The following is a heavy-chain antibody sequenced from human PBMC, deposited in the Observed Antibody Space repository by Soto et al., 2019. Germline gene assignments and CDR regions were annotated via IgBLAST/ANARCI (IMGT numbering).Heavy chain of an antibody. CDR2: TYYRSGWFY. Sequence: QVELQQSGPGLVQPSQTLSLTCAVSGDSVSNNRDAWNWIRQTASRGLEWLGRTYYRSGWFYHYAESLQGRITINVDTSKNHFSRQLISATPEDTAVYYCARDPPYSASILDYWGQGSLVTVSS. J-gene: IGHJ4*02. CDR1: GDSVSNNRDA. CDR3: ARDPPYSASILDY. V-gene: IGHV6-1*01. D-gene: IGHD4-4*01.